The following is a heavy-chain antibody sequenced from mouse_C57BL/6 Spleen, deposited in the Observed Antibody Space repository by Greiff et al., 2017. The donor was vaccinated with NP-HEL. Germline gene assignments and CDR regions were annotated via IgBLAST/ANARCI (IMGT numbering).Heavy chain of an antibody. Sequence: VQLKQPGAELVKPGASVKLSCKASGYTFTSYWMHWVKQRPGQGLEWIGMIHPNSGSTNYNEKFKSKATLTVDKSSSTAYMQLSSLTSEDSAVYYCASHYDYYAMDYWGQGTSVTVSS. CDR2: IHPNSGST. D-gene: IGHD1-1*02. CDR1: GYTFTSYW. CDR3: ASHYDYYAMDY. J-gene: IGHJ4*01. V-gene: IGHV1-64*01.